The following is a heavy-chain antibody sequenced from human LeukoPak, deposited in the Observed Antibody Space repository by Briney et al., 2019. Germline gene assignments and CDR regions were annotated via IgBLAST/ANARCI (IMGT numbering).Heavy chain of an antibody. V-gene: IGHV4-4*09. J-gene: IGHJ6*03. CDR1: GGSISSYY. CDR3: ARFVYYYYYMDV. CDR2: IYTSGST. Sequence: SETLSLTCTVSGGSISSYYWSGIRNPPGKGLGGIGYIYTSGSTNYNPSLKSRVTISVDTSKTPFSLKLSSVTAADPAVYYCARFVYYYYYMDVWGKGTTVTVSS.